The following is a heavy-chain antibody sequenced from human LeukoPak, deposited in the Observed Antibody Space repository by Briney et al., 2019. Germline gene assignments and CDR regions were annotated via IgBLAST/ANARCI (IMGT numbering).Heavy chain of an antibody. D-gene: IGHD5-12*01. Sequence: GGSLRLSCAASGLTFSSYAMNWVRQAPGKGLEWVSTISYSGGSTYYADSVKGRFTISRDNSKNTLYLQMNSLRAEDTAVYYCAKDRGYSGYDYNFDYWGQGTLVTVSS. V-gene: IGHV3-23*01. CDR2: ISYSGGST. J-gene: IGHJ4*02. CDR1: GLTFSSYA. CDR3: AKDRGYSGYDYNFDY.